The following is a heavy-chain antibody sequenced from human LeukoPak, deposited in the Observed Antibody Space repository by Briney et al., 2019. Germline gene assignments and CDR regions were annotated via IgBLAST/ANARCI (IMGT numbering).Heavy chain of an antibody. CDR2: ISTGNGNT. CDR1: GYTFTSHA. V-gene: IGHV1-3*04. J-gene: IGHJ4*02. Sequence: GASVKVSCKASGYTFTSHAMHWVRQAPGRRLEWMGWISTGNGNTKYSQKFQGRVTMTRNTSISTAYMELSSLRSEDTAVYYCARGGGYSGYEEFDYWGQGTLVTVSS. CDR3: ARGGGYSGYEEFDY. D-gene: IGHD5-12*01.